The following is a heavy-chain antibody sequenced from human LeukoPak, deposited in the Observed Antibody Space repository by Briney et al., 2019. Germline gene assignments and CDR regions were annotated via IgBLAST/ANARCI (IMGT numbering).Heavy chain of an antibody. CDR1: GFTFSSYS. CDR2: ISHDGSNK. Sequence: GGSLRLSCAASGFTFSSYSMNWVRQAPGKGLEWVTFISHDGSNKHYADSVKGRFTISRDNSKNTVFLQMSSLRTEDTAVYYCAKGDKQLVFNRNKGGFDPWGQGTLVTVSS. J-gene: IGHJ5*02. D-gene: IGHD6-13*01. CDR3: AKGDKQLVFNRNKGGFDP. V-gene: IGHV3-30*18.